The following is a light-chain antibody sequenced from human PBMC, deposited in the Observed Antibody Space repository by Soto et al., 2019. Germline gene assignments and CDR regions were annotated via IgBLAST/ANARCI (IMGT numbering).Light chain of an antibody. Sequence: DIQMTQSPSSVSASLGDRVTITCRSSEDISTWLAWYQQKPGKAPKLLIYAASSLQSGVPSRFSGSRSGTDFTLTISSLQPDDFATYYCQQYNSYSRTFGQGTKVDI. CDR2: AAS. J-gene: IGKJ1*01. CDR1: EDISTW. CDR3: QQYNSYSRT. V-gene: IGKV1D-16*01.